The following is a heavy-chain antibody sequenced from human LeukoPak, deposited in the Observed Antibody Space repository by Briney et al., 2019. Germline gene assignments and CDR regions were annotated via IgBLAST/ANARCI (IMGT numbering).Heavy chain of an antibody. D-gene: IGHD3-10*01. CDR3: ARQDYGSGSLLFAGFDY. J-gene: IGHJ4*02. Sequence: PSETLSLTCPVYAGSSGGYYWSWIRQPPGKGLEWVGEINHSGSTNYNPSLKSRVTISVDTSKNQFSLKLSSVTAADTAVYYCARQDYGSGSLLFAGFDYWGQGTLVTVSS. CDR1: AGSSGGYY. CDR2: INHSGST. V-gene: IGHV4-34*01.